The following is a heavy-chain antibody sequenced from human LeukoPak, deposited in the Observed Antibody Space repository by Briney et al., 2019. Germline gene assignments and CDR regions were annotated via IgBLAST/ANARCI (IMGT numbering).Heavy chain of an antibody. CDR1: GFTFSSYD. J-gene: IGHJ4*02. D-gene: IGHD6-19*01. V-gene: IGHV3-30*18. CDR2: ISYDGRNK. Sequence: PGRSLRLSCAASGFTFSSYDMHWVRQAPGKGLEWVALISYDGRNKYYADSVEGRFTISRDNSKNTLYLQMNSLRAEDTGVYYCAKDEYSSGCYYFDYWGQGTLVTVSS. CDR3: AKDEYSSGCYYFDY.